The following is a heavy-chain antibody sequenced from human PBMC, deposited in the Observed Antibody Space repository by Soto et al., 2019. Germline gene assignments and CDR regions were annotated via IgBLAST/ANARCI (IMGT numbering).Heavy chain of an antibody. CDR3: ARASNKRGDSYGPDF. J-gene: IGHJ4*02. D-gene: IGHD5-18*01. CDR1: GGSFTGYY. Sequence: QVQLQQWGAGLLKPSETLSLTCAVYGGSFTGYYWTWIRQPPGKGLEWIGEIIHSGSTNCNPSLTSRGTISLDPSKNQFSRRLSSVTAADTAVYYCARASNKRGDSYGPDFWGQGTLVTVSS. CDR2: IIHSGST. V-gene: IGHV4-34*12.